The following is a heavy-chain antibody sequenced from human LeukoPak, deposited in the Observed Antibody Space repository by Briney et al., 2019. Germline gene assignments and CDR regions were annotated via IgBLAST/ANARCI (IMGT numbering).Heavy chain of an antibody. CDR2: IYYSGST. V-gene: IGHV4-59*01. CDR3: ARVGGSGSYYSR. Sequence: PSETLSLTCTVSGGSISSYYWSWIRQPPGKGLEWIGYIYYSGSTNYNPSLKSRVTISVDTSKNQFSLKLSSVTAADTAVYHCARVGGSGSYYSRWGQGTLVTVSS. D-gene: IGHD3-10*01. J-gene: IGHJ4*02. CDR1: GGSISSYY.